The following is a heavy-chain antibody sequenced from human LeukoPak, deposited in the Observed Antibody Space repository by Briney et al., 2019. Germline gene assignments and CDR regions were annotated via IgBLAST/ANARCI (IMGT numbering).Heavy chain of an antibody. J-gene: IGHJ4*02. D-gene: IGHD3-16*01. V-gene: IGHV4-4*02. CDR3: ARNGNWGHHFDY. Sequence: SGTLSLTCAVSGDSISTNNWWSWVRQPPGRGLEWVGEISHGGHTNYNPSLKSRVTISLDKSKNRFSLTVTSVTAADTAVYYCARNGNWGHHFDYWGQGTLATVSS. CDR2: ISHGGHT. CDR1: GDSISTNNW.